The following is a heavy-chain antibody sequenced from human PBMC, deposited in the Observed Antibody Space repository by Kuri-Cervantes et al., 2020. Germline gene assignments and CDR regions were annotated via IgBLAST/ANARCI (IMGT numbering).Heavy chain of an antibody. Sequence: GSLRLSCAVYGGSFSGYYWSWIRQPPGKGLEWIGEINHSGSTNYNPSLKSRVTISVDTSKNQFSLKLSSVTAADTAVYYCAREPPPSYYYDISPLDPWGQGTLVTVSS. CDR1: GGSFSGYY. CDR3: AREPPPSYYYDISPLDP. J-gene: IGHJ5*02. D-gene: IGHD3-22*01. V-gene: IGHV4-34*01. CDR2: INHSGST.